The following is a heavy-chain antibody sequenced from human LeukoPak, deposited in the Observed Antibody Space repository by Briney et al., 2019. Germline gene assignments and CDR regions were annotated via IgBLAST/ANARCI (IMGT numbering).Heavy chain of an antibody. CDR2: IWYDGSNK. CDR3: AKGGSNYYYYMDV. CDR1: GFTFSSYG. Sequence: GGSLRLSCAASGFTFSSYGMHWVRQAPGKGLEWVAVIWYDGSNKYYADSVKGRFTISRDNSKNTLYLQMNSLRAEDTAVYYCAKGGSNYYYYMDVWGKGTTVTVSS. J-gene: IGHJ6*03. V-gene: IGHV3-33*06. D-gene: IGHD4-11*01.